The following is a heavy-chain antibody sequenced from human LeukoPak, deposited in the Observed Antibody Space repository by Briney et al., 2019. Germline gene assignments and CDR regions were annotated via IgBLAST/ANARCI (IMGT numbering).Heavy chain of an antibody. V-gene: IGHV4-34*01. CDR1: GGSFSGYY. D-gene: IGHD1-26*01. CDR2: INHSGST. Sequence: PSETLSLTCAVYGGSFSGYYWSWIRQPPGKGLEWLGEINHSGSTNYNPSLKSRVTISVDTSKNQFSLKLSSVTAADTAVYYCARYSGSYYIPFDYWGQGTLVTVSS. CDR3: ARYSGSYYIPFDY. J-gene: IGHJ4*02.